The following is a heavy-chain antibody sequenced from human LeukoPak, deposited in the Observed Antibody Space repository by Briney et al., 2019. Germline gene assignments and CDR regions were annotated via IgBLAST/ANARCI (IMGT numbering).Heavy chain of an antibody. V-gene: IGHV4-59*12. D-gene: IGHD3-10*01. CDR1: GGSISSYY. CDR3: ARSPPQRNYYGSGSTPFDP. J-gene: IGHJ5*02. CDR2: IYYSGST. Sequence: PSETLSLTCTVSGGSISSYYWSWIRQPPGKGLEWIGYIYYSGSTNYNPSLKSRVTISVDTSKNQFSLKLSSVTAADTAVYYCARSPPQRNYYGSGSTPFDPWGQGTLVTVSS.